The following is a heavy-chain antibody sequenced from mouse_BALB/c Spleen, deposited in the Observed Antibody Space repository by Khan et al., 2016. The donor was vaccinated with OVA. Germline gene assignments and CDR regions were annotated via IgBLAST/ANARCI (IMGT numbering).Heavy chain of an antibody. D-gene: IGHD2-1*01. Sequence: EVELVESGGGLVKPGGSLKLSCAASGFTFSSYTMSWVRQTPEKRLEWVATISSGGTYTYYVDSVEGRFTLSRDNAKNTLYLEMTSLESEDTAIYYCTRGEGYYGNPYAIDFWGQGTSVTVSS. CDR3: TRGEGYYGNPYAIDF. CDR2: ISSGGTYT. J-gene: IGHJ4*01. CDR1: GFTFSSYT. V-gene: IGHV5-6-4*01.